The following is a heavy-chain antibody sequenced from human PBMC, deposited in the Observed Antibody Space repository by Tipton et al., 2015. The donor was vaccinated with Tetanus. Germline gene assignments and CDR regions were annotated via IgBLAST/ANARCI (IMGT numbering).Heavy chain of an antibody. V-gene: IGHV4-59*01. D-gene: IGHD4-17*01. CDR1: GGSISSYY. CDR3: ARRLRTYWYLDL. CDR2: IYYSGST. Sequence: LRLSCTVSGGSISSYYWSWIRQPPGKGLEWIGYIYYSGSTNYNPSLKSRVTISVDTSKNQFSLKLSSVTAADTAVYYCARRLRTYWYLDLWGRGTLVTVSS. J-gene: IGHJ2*01.